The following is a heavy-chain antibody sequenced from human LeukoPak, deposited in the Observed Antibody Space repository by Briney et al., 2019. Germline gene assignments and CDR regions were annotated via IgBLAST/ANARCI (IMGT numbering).Heavy chain of an antibody. CDR1: GGSMSSYY. J-gene: IGHJ4*02. CDR3: ARLSNGWSPYGYFDY. Sequence: PSETLSLTCTVSGGSMSSYYWGWIRQPPGKGLEWIGSIYYSGSTYYNPSLKSRVTISVDTSKNQFSLKLSSVTAADTAVYYCARLSNGWSPYGYFDYWGQGTLVTVSS. D-gene: IGHD6-19*01. CDR2: IYYSGST. V-gene: IGHV4-39*01.